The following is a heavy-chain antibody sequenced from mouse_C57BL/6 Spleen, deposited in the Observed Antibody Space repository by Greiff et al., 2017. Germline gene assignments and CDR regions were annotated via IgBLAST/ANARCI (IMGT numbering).Heavy chain of an antibody. CDR1: GYTFTDYY. Sequence: EVQLQQSGPELVKPGASVKISCKASGYTFTDYYMNWVKQSHGKSLEWIGDINPNNGGTSYNQKFKGKATLTVDKSSSTAYMELRSLTSEDSAVYYCARRRGIYDPFAYWGQGTLVTVSA. J-gene: IGHJ3*01. CDR3: ARRRGIYDPFAY. D-gene: IGHD2-3*01. V-gene: IGHV1-26*01. CDR2: INPNNGGT.